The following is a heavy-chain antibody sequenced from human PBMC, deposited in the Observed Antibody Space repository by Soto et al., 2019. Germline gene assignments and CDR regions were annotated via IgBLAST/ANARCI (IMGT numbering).Heavy chain of an antibody. Sequence: AGGSLRLSCAASGFTFSGYSMNWVRRAPGKGLEWVATSSDRRTGNTHYSDSVRGRFTLSRDYSRNILFLQMDSLRADDTALYYCTTWLTAHFDYWGRGTKVTVSS. CDR3: TTWLTAHFDY. J-gene: IGHJ4*02. CDR1: GFTFSGYS. V-gene: IGHV3-21*04. D-gene: IGHD2-21*02. CDR2: SSDRRTGNT.